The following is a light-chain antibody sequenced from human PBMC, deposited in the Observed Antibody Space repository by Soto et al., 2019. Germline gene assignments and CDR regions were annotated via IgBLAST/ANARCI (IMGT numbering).Light chain of an antibody. V-gene: IGKV1-39*01. CDR2: AAS. CDR3: QQSYSTPYT. CDR1: QGIHND. J-gene: IGKJ2*01. Sequence: DVQMTQSPSSLSASAGDRVTITCRASQGIHNDLAWYQQKPGKPPKLLIYAASSLQSGVPSRFSGSGSGTDFTLTISSLQPEDFATYYCQQSYSTPYTFGQGTKLEIK.